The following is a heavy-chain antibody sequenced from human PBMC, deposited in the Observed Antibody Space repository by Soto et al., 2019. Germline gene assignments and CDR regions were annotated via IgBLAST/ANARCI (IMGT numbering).Heavy chain of an antibody. Sequence: GGSLRLSCSASGFTFSSYAMHCVRQAPGKGLEYVSAISSNGGSTYYADSVKGRFTISRDNSKNTLYLQMSSLRAEDTAVYYCVKAHTAGIAAWPFDYWGQGTLVTVSS. CDR3: VKAHTAGIAAWPFDY. V-gene: IGHV3-64D*08. D-gene: IGHD6-25*01. J-gene: IGHJ4*02. CDR2: ISSNGGST. CDR1: GFTFSSYA.